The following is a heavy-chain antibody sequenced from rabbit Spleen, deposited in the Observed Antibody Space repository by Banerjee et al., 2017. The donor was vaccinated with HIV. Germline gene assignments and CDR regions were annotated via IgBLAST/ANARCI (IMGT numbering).Heavy chain of an antibody. CDR2: IDAGSSGFT. J-gene: IGHJ4*01. V-gene: IGHV1S40*01. D-gene: IGHD1-1*01. Sequence: QSLEESGGDLVKPGASLTLTCTASGVSFSGDSYMCWVRQAPGKGLEWIACIDAGSSGFTYFASWAKGRFTISKTSSTTVTLQMTSLTAADTGTYLCARDLVAVIGWNFNLWGQGTLVTVS. CDR3: ARDLVAVIGWNFNL. CDR1: GVSFSGDSY.